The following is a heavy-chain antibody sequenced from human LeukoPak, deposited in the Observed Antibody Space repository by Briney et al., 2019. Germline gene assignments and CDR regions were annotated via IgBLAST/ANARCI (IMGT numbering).Heavy chain of an antibody. V-gene: IGHV3-9*01. CDR3: AKDVTGTGAFDI. D-gene: IGHD1-7*01. Sequence: GGSLRLSCAASGFTFDDYAMHWVRQGPGKGLEWVSGITWNSGTIGYADSVKGRFTISRDNAKNSLYLQMKSLRAEDTALYYCAKDVTGTGAFDIWGQGTMVTVSS. CDR2: ITWNSGTI. CDR1: GFTFDDYA. J-gene: IGHJ3*02.